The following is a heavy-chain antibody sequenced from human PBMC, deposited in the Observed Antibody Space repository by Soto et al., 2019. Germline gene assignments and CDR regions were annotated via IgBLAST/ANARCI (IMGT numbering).Heavy chain of an antibody. CDR3: ARGAGWESDY. CDR1: GFTFSSYW. Sequence: EVQLVESGGGLVQPGGSRRLSCAASGFTFSSYWMSWVRQAPGMGLEWLAIIKKDGSETHYVDAVKGRFTISRDNAKNSLFLQMNSLRTDDTAVYYCARGAGWESDYWGQGTLVTVSS. V-gene: IGHV3-7*03. J-gene: IGHJ4*02. CDR2: IKKDGSET. D-gene: IGHD1-26*01.